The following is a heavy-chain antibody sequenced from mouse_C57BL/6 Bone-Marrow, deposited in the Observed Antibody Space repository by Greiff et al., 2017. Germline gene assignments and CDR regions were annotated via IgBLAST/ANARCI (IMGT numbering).Heavy chain of an antibody. D-gene: IGHD2-5*01. CDR1: GYTFTSYW. J-gene: IGHJ1*03. CDR3: ARPYYSNYWYFDV. CDR2: IYPGSGST. V-gene: IGHV1-55*01. Sequence: QVQLKQPGAELVKPGASVKMSCKASGYTFTSYWITWVKQRPGQGLEWIGDIYPGSGSTNYNVKFKSKATLTVDTSSSTAYMQLSSLTSEDSAVYYCARPYYSNYWYFDVWGTGTTVTVSS.